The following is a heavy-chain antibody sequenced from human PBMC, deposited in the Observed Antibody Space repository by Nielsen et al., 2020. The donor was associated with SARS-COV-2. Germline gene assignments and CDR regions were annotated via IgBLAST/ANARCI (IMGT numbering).Heavy chain of an antibody. CDR1: GYTFTSYG. D-gene: IGHD3-16*01. V-gene: IGHV1-18*01. CDR2: ISAYNGNT. CDR3: ARDWARPPRDYYYGMDV. J-gene: IGHJ6*02. Sequence: ASVKVSCKASGYTFTSYGISWVLQAPGQGLEWMGWISAYNGNTNYAQKLQGRVTMTTDTSTSTAYMELRSLRSDDTAVYYCARDWARPPRDYYYGMDVWGQGTTVTVSS.